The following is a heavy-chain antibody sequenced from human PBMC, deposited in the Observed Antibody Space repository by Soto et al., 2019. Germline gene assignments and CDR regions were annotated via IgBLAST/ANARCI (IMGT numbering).Heavy chain of an antibody. V-gene: IGHV3-23*01. D-gene: IGHD3-10*01. J-gene: IGHJ4*02. CDR1: GFSFSNYD. CDR3: AKVGFYGSGSPPVSHY. CDR2: ISGSGVST. Sequence: GGSLRLSCAVSGFSFSNYDMSWVRQAPGKGLEWFSGISGSGVSTYHADSVKGRFTISRDNSKNTAYLQMNSLRAEDTAVYYCAKVGFYGSGSPPVSHYWGQGT.